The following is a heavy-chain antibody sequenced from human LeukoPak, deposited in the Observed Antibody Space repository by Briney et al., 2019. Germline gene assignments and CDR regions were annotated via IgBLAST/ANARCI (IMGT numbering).Heavy chain of an antibody. D-gene: IGHD1-26*01. J-gene: IGHJ3*02. V-gene: IGHV1-18*01. CDR3: ASGIVGATFDI. CDR1: GYTFTSYG. CDR2: ISAYNGNT. Sequence: EASVKVSCKASGYTFTSYGISWVRQAPGQGLEWMGWISAYNGNTNYAQKLQGRVTTTTDTSTSTAYMELRSLRSDDTAVYYCASGIVGATFDIWGQGTMVTVSS.